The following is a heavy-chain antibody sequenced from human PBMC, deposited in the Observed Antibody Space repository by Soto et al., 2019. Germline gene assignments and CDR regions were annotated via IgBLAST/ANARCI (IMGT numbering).Heavy chain of an antibody. CDR3: ARVGITMVRGAYYYYYYGMDV. D-gene: IGHD3-10*01. Sequence: SETLSLTCAVYGGSFSGYYWSWIRQPPGKGLEWIGEINHRRSTNYNPYLKSRVTISEDTSKNKFSIKLRYVTDENKAMNYCARVGITMVRGAYYYYYYGMDVWGQGTTVT. V-gene: IGHV4-34*01. J-gene: IGHJ6*02. CDR1: GGSFSGYY. CDR2: INHRRST.